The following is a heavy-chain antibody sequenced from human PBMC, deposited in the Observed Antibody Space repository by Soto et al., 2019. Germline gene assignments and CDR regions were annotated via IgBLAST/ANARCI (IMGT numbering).Heavy chain of an antibody. CDR3: ARVVSLRFFPHVSPPSATSDMDV. CDR2: IYPGDSDT. Sequence: GESLKISCKGSGYSFTSYWIGWVRQMPGKGLEWMGIIYPGDSDTRYSPSFQGQVTISADKSISTAYLQWSSLKASDTAMYYCARVVSLRFFPHVSPPSATSDMDVWGKGTTVTVSS. D-gene: IGHD3-3*01. CDR1: GYSFTSYW. J-gene: IGHJ6*03. V-gene: IGHV5-51*01.